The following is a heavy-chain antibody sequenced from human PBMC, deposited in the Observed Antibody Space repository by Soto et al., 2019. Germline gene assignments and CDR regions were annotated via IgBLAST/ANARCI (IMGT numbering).Heavy chain of an antibody. V-gene: IGHV3-30*18. CDR2: ISYDESNR. CDR3: AKDRGFLEWLSSVFDY. D-gene: IGHD3-3*01. J-gene: IGHJ4*02. CDR1: GVTFNSYG. Sequence: GGSLRLSCVVSGVTFNSYGMHWVRQAPGKGLEWVAAISYDESNRYYADSVKGRFTISRDNSKNTVYLQMNSLRIEDTAVYYCAKDRGFLEWLSSVFDYWGQGTLVTVSS.